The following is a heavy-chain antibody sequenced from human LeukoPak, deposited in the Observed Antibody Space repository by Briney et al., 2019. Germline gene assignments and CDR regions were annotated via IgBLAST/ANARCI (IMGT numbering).Heavy chain of an antibody. J-gene: IGHJ4*02. CDR2: IKDDGSEK. D-gene: IGHD3-9*01. CDR3: AKDRRYFDWLLPDY. CDR1: GFMFSNTW. Sequence: GGSLRLSCAASGFMFSNTWMNWVRQAPGKGLEWVAKIKDDGSEKYYVDSVKGRFTISRDNAKNTLYLQMNSLRAEDTAVYYCAKDRRYFDWLLPDYWGQGTLVTVSS. V-gene: IGHV3-7*01.